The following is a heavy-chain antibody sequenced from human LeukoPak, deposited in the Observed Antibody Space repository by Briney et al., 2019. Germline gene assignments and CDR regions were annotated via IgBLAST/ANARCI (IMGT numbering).Heavy chain of an antibody. Sequence: PGGSLRLSCAASGFTFSSYGMHWVRQAPGKGLEWVAVIWYDGSNKYYADSVKGRFTISRDNSKNTLCLQMNSLRAEDTAVYYCARDGSPLAVAGTQGMDVWGQGTTVTVSS. D-gene: IGHD6-19*01. V-gene: IGHV3-33*01. CDR3: ARDGSPLAVAGTQGMDV. CDR2: IWYDGSNK. J-gene: IGHJ6*02. CDR1: GFTFSSYG.